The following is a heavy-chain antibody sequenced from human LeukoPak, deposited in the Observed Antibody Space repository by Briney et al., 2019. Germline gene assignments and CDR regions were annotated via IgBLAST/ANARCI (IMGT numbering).Heavy chain of an antibody. V-gene: IGHV3-30*18. J-gene: IGHJ5*02. CDR2: ISYDGSSK. CDR3: AKDPGSIAAAGLA. Sequence: GGSLRLSCAASGFTFSSYGMHWVRQAPGTGLEWVAVISYDGSSKYYADSVKGRFTISRDNSKNTLYLQMNSLRAEDTAVYYCAKDPGSIAAAGLAWGQGTLVTVSS. CDR1: GFTFSSYG. D-gene: IGHD6-13*01.